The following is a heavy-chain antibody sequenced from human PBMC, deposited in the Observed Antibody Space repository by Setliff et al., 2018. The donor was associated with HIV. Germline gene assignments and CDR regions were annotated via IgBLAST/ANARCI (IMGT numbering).Heavy chain of an antibody. CDR3: ARPRRVRSRAWYWFDI. V-gene: IGHV4-39*01. J-gene: IGHJ5*02. Sequence: SETLSLTCTVSGGSISSGSHFWGWIRQPPGKGLEWIAIIHQSGTAHKRPSLKSRVTISVDSSKNQFSLNLFSVTAADTAVYYCARPRRVRSRAWYWFDIWGQGTLVTVSS. CDR1: GGSISSGSHF. CDR2: IHQSGTA. D-gene: IGHD6-19*01.